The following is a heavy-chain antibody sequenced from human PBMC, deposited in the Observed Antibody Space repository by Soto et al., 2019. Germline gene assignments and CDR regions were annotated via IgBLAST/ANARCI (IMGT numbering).Heavy chain of an antibody. CDR3: ARQLDCSSTSCYVYYYYYYMDV. Sequence: SETLSLTCTVSGGSISSSSYYWGWIRQPPGKGLEWIGSIYYSGSTYYKPSLKSRVTISVDTSKNQFSLKLSSVTAADTAVYYCARQLDCSSTSCYVYYYYYYMDVWGKGTTVTVSS. CDR2: IYYSGST. D-gene: IGHD2-2*01. J-gene: IGHJ6*03. CDR1: GGSISSSSYY. V-gene: IGHV4-39*01.